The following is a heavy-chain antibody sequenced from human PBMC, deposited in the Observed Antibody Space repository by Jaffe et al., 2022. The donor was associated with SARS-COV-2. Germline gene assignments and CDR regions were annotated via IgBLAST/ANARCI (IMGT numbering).Heavy chain of an antibody. V-gene: IGHV4-61*02. CDR3: AREPTSRDAYDI. Sequence: QVQLQESGPGLVKPSETLSLTCTVSGGSTSSGSYYWTWIRQPAGKGLEWIGRIYTSGTTSYNPSLKSRVTISVDTSKNQFSLKLTSVTAADTALYFCAREPTSRDAYDIWGQGTVVTVSS. CDR1: GGSTSSGSYY. J-gene: IGHJ3*02. D-gene: IGHD4-17*01. CDR2: IYTSGTT.